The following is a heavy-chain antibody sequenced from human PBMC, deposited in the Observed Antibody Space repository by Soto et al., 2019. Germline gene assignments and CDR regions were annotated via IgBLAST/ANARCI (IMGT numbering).Heavy chain of an antibody. CDR3: ARDLYRVWSGYFPAD. Sequence: ASVKVSCKASGYTFTSYYMHWVRQAPGQGLEWMGIINPSGGSTSYAQKFQGRVTMTRDTSTSTVYMELSSLRSEDTAVYYCARDLYRVWSGYFPADWGQGTLVIVSS. D-gene: IGHD3-3*01. V-gene: IGHV1-46*03. CDR2: INPSGGST. J-gene: IGHJ4*02. CDR1: GYTFTSYY.